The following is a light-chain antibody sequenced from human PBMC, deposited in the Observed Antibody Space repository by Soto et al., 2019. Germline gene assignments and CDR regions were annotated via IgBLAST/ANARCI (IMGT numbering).Light chain of an antibody. CDR3: LQYHYWWT. Sequence: DIVLTQSPATLSLSPGERAILSCRASQSISNSLAWYQQKPGQAPRLLIYGASTRATGIPARFSGSGSGTEFTLTISSLQSEDFAVYYCLQYHYWWTFGQGTKVDIK. CDR1: QSISNS. V-gene: IGKV3-15*01. J-gene: IGKJ1*01. CDR2: GAS.